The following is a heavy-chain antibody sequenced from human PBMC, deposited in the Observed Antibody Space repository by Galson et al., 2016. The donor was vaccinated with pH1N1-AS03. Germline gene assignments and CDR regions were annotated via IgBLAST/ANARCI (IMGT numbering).Heavy chain of an antibody. CDR1: GYTFTAYY. D-gene: IGHD3-10*01. CDR3: ASYGSGSRGGFDY. CDR2: IDPSIGST. Sequence: SVKVSCKASGYTFTAYYIHWVRQAPGQGPEWMGVIDPSIGSTTYAQKFQGRVNMTRDTATTTAYMELRSLRSDDTAVYYCASYGSGSRGGFDYWGQGALITVSS. J-gene: IGHJ4*02. V-gene: IGHV1-46*01.